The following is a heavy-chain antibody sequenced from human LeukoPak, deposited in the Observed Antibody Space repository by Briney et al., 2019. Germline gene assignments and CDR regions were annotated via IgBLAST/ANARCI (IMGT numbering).Heavy chain of an antibody. J-gene: IGHJ4*02. CDR3: ASGGSGYYPRGYFDY. D-gene: IGHD3-3*01. CDR1: GGSISSGGYY. Sequence: PSETLSLTCTVSGGSISSGGYYWSWIRQPPGRGLEWIGYIYHSGSTYYNPSLKSRVTISVDRSKNQFSLKLSSVTAADTAVYYCASGGSGYYPRGYFDYWGQGTLVTVSS. CDR2: IYHSGST. V-gene: IGHV4-30-2*01.